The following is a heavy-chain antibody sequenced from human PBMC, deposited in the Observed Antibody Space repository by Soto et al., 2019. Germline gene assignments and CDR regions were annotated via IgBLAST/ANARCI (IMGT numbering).Heavy chain of an antibody. Sequence: VQLVQSGAEVKKPGASVKISCKASGYTFTTNFIHWIRQAPGQGLEWVGIISPGGGTTVYAQKFQDRVTMTRDTSTSTVYMELRSLRSEDTAVFYCARAHYDSDAFDFWGQGTMVIVSS. CDR2: ISPGGGTT. D-gene: IGHD3-22*01. CDR1: GYTFTTNF. J-gene: IGHJ3*01. CDR3: ARAHYDSDAFDF. V-gene: IGHV1-46*03.